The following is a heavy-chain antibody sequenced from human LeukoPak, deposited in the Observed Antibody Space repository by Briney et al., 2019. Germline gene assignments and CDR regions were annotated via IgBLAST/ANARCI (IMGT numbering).Heavy chain of an antibody. D-gene: IGHD1-26*01. CDR3: VKESPYPVGGTSRIYYFDN. CDR2: VNPAGTT. Sequence: PGGSLRLSCAASGFTFSTYAMSWDRQAPGKGLQWVSAVNPAGTTFYADIVKGRFSVSRDSSGNTLSLDMNSLRAEDTAVYYCVKESPYPVGGTSRIYYFDNWGQGTLVTVSS. CDR1: GFTFSTYA. J-gene: IGHJ4*02. V-gene: IGHV3-23*01.